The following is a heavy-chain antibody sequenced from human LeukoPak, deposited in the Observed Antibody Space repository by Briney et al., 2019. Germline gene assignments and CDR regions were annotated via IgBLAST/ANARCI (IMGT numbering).Heavy chain of an antibody. V-gene: IGHV4-31*03. CDR2: IYYSGST. Sequence: SETLSLTCTVSGGSISSGGYYWSRIRQHPGKGLEWIGYIYYSGSTYYNPSLKSRVTISVDTSKNQFSLKLSSVTAADTAVYYCARPPRDGHIRFDYWGQGTLVTVSS. D-gene: IGHD5-24*01. J-gene: IGHJ4*02. CDR1: GGSISSGGYY. CDR3: ARPPRDGHIRFDY.